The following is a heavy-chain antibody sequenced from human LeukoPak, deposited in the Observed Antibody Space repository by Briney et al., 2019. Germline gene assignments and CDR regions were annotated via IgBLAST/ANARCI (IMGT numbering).Heavy chain of an antibody. CDR3: ARGEVVVNWFDP. V-gene: IGHV4-34*01. J-gene: IGHJ5*02. D-gene: IGHD2-2*01. CDR1: GGSFSGYY. Sequence: PSETLSLTCAVHGGSFSGYYWSWIRQPPGKGLEWIGEINHSGSTNYNPSLKSRVTISVDTSKNQFSLKLSSVTAADTAVYYCARGEVVVNWFDPWGQGTLVTVSS. CDR2: INHSGST.